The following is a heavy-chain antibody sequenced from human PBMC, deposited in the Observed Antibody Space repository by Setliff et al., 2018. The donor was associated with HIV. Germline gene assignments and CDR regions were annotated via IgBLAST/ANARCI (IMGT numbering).Heavy chain of an antibody. D-gene: IGHD4-17*01. J-gene: IGHJ4*02. V-gene: IGHV3-49*04. Sequence: GSLRLSCAASGFTLSTYWMSWVRQAPGKGLEWVGFIRTKTYGATTEYAASVKGRFTISRDDSESIAYLQMNSLKTEDTAVYYCTRDDYCIEHWGQGTLVTVSS. CDR3: TRDDYCIEH. CDR2: IRTKTYGATT. CDR1: GFTLSTYW.